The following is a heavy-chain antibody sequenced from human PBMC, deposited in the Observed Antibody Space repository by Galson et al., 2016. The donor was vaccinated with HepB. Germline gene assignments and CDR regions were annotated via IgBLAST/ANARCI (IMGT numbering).Heavy chain of an antibody. V-gene: IGHV3-72*01. CDR2: SRNKPSRYTT. D-gene: IGHD2/OR15-2a*01. CDR3: TRAGTSTRYFDN. Sequence: SLRLSCATSGFIFSDHYMDWVRQAPGKGLEWVARSRNKPSRYTTEYAASVEGRFTISRDESKNSLYLQMSSLKTEDTAVYYCTRAGTSTRYFDNWGQGTLVTVSS. CDR1: GFIFSDHY. J-gene: IGHJ4*02.